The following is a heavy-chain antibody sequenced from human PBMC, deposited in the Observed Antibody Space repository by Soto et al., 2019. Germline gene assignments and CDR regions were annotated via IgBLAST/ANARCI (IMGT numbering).Heavy chain of an antibody. CDR1: GGTFSNYA. Sequence: QVRLVQSRAEVKKPGSSVKVSCKASGGTFSNYAISWVRQAPGQGLEWMGGIILPFGTANYAEKFQDRVSITAEESMTTTYMELRGLRSEDTAVYYCARGPDYEGYFDYWGQGTLVTVYS. V-gene: IGHV1-69*12. D-gene: IGHD4-17*01. J-gene: IGHJ4*02. CDR2: IILPFGTA. CDR3: ARGPDYEGYFDY.